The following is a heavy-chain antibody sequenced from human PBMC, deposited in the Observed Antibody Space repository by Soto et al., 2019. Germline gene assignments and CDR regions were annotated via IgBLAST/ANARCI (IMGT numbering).Heavy chain of an antibody. J-gene: IGHJ4*02. Sequence: QLQLQESGPGLVKPSETLSLTCTVSGGSISSSSYYWGWIRQPPGKGLEWIGNIYYRGSTDYNPSLKSRVTISVDTSKNQFSLELNSVTASDTAVYSCARYDYSNYGGTFDYWGQGTLVTVSS. V-gene: IGHV4-39*01. CDR2: IYYRGST. CDR3: ARYDYSNYGGTFDY. D-gene: IGHD4-4*01. CDR1: GGSISSSSYY.